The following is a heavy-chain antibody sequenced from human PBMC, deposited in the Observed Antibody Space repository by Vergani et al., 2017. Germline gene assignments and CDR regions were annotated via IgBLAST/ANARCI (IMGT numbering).Heavy chain of an antibody. V-gene: IGHV2-5*02. CDR2: LYWDDDK. CDR3: AHRGLESYYFDY. CDR1: GFSLSTRGVG. Sequence: QITLKESGPTLVKPTHTLTLTCTFSGFSLSTRGVGVGWIRQPPGKALEWLALLYWDDDKRYSPSLKSRLTITKDTSKNQVVLTMTNMDPVDTATYYCAHRGLESYYFDYWGQGTLVTVSS. J-gene: IGHJ4*02.